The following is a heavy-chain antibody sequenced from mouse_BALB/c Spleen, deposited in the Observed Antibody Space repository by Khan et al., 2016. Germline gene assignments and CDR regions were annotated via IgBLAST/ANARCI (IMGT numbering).Heavy chain of an antibody. J-gene: IGHJ3*01. CDR2: IDPANGNT. CDR3: ARTIYGSPWFAY. CDR1: GFNIKDTS. D-gene: IGHD1-1*01. Sequence: VQLQQSGAELVKPGASVKLSCTASGFNIKDTSMHWVKQRPEQGLEWIGRIDPANGNTKYDPKFQGKATITADTSSNTAYLKLSSLTSEDTAVYYCARTIYGSPWFAYWGRGTLVTVAA. V-gene: IGHV14-3*02.